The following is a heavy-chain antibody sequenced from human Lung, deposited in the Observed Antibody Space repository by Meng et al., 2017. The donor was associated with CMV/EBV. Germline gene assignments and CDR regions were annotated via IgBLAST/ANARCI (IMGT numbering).Heavy chain of an antibody. J-gene: IGHJ6*02. CDR3: ARDLGNSYCYDYYYYYGMDV. D-gene: IGHD5-18*01. CDR1: GFTSSRYS. Sequence: SXKISXAASGFTSSRYSMNWLRQAAGKVLEWVSSISSSSSYIYYADSVKGRFTISRDNAKNSLYLQMNSLRADDTAVYYCARDLGNSYCYDYYYYYGMDVWGQGTTVXVSS. V-gene: IGHV3-21*01. CDR2: ISSSSSYI.